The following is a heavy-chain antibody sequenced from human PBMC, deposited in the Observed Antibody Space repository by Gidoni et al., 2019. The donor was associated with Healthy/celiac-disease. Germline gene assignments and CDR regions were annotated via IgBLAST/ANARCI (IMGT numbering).Heavy chain of an antibody. Sequence: QVQLVESGGGVVQPGRSLRLSCAASGFTFSSYGMHWVRQAPGKGLEWVAVISYDGSNKYYADSVKGRFTISRDNSKNTLYLQMNSLRAEDTAVYYCAKAVTGTTCSDYWGQGTLVTVSS. CDR1: GFTFSSYG. CDR3: AKAVTGTTCSDY. D-gene: IGHD1-7*01. CDR2: ISYDGSNK. V-gene: IGHV3-30*18. J-gene: IGHJ4*01.